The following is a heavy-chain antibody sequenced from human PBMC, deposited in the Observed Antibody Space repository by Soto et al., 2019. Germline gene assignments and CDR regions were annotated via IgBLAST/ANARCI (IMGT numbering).Heavy chain of an antibody. V-gene: IGHV6-1*01. CDR3: ARLIGDSWLDS. D-gene: IGHD2-8*01. CDR2: TYYRSKWYH. J-gene: IGHJ5*01. CDR1: GESVSTNSAT. Sequence: QVQLQQSGPGLVKPSQTLSLTCAISGESVSTNSATWDWIRQSPSRGLEWLGRTYYRSKWYHDYAVSVTGRITINADTSNTQLSLQLNSVTPDDTAVYYCARLIGDSWLDSWGQGTLVTLSS.